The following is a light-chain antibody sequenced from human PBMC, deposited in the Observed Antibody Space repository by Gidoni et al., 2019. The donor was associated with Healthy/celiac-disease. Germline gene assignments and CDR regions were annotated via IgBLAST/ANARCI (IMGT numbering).Light chain of an antibody. Sequence: QSALTQPASVSGSPGQSITISCTGTSSDVGSYNHVSWYQQHPGKAPKLMIYEGSKRPSGVSNRFSGSKSGNTASLTISGLQAEDEADYYCCSYAGSSTWVFGTGTKVTVL. V-gene: IGLV2-23*01. CDR3: CSYAGSSTWV. CDR1: SSDVGSYNH. J-gene: IGLJ1*01. CDR2: EGS.